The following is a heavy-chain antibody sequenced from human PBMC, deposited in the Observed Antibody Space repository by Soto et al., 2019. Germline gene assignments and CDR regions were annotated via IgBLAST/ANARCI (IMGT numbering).Heavy chain of an antibody. CDR3: AGDEVYYFDY. CDR2: ISAYNGNT. D-gene: IGHD1-20*01. Sequence: ASGRIYCETAWCTVTSYGIRGVRQAHGQGLEWMGWISAYNGNTNYAQKLQGRVTMTTDTSTSTAYMELRSLRSDDTNVYYCAGDEVYYFDYCGQGTLVTVSS. V-gene: IGHV1-18*04. J-gene: IGHJ4*02. CDR1: WCTVTSYG.